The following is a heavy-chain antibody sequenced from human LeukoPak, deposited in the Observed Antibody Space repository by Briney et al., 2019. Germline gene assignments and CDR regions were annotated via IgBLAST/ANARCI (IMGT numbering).Heavy chain of an antibody. CDR3: ARSNRYSGSYYDY. V-gene: IGHV4-59*01. CDR1: GGSISSYY. D-gene: IGHD1-26*01. Sequence: SETLSLTCTVSGGSISSYYWSWIRQPPGKGLEWIGYIYYSGSTNYNPSLKSRVPISVDTSKNQFSLKLSSVTAADTAVYYCARSNRYSGSYYDYWGQGTLVTVSS. CDR2: IYYSGST. J-gene: IGHJ4*02.